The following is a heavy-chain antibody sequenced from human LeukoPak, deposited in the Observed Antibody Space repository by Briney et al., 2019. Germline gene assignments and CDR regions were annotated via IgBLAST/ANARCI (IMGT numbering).Heavy chain of an antibody. V-gene: IGHV4-34*01. CDR1: GGSFSGYY. J-gene: IGHJ4*02. Sequence: SETLSLTCAVYGGSFSGYYWSWIRLPPGKGLEWIGEINHSGSTNYNPSLKSRVTISVDTSKNQFSLKLSSVTAADTAVYYCAGEYYDFWSGYYVDYWGQGTLVTVSS. CDR2: INHSGST. D-gene: IGHD3-3*01. CDR3: AGEYYDFWSGYYVDY.